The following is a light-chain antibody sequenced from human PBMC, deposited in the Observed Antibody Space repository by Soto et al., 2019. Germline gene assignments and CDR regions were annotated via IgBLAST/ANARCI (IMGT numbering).Light chain of an antibody. V-gene: IGLV2-14*01. CDR1: SGDIGDYKY. CDR2: DVS. CDR3: SSYTSTNLVI. J-gene: IGLJ2*01. Sequence: QSVLTQPASVSGSPGQSITISCTGSSGDIGDYKYVSWYKQHPGKAPKLMIYDVSNRPSGVSNRFSASKSGNTASLTISGLQAEDESDYYFSSYTSTNLVIFGGGTKLTVL.